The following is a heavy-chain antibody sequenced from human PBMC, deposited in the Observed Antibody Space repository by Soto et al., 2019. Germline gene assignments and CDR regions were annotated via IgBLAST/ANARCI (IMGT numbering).Heavy chain of an antibody. CDR2: IRSKAYGGTT. Sequence: GSLRLSCTASGFTFGDYAMGWFRQAPGKGLEWVGFIRSKAYGGTTEYAASVKGRFTISRDDSKSIAYLQMNSLKTEDTALYYCTREQQYDFWSGSWFDPWGQGTLVTVSS. J-gene: IGHJ5*02. V-gene: IGHV3-49*03. CDR3: TREQQYDFWSGSWFDP. D-gene: IGHD3-3*01. CDR1: GFTFGDYA.